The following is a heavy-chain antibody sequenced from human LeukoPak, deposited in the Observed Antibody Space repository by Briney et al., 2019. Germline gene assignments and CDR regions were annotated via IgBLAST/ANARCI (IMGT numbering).Heavy chain of an antibody. CDR3: ARVATYYYDSSGSNDAFDI. CDR2: IIPIFGTA. CDR1: GGTFSSYA. Sequence: SVKVSCKASGGTFSSYAISWVRQAPGQGLEWMGGIIPIFGTANYAQKFQGRVTITTGESTSTAYMELSSLRSEDTAVYYCARVATYYYDSSGSNDAFDIWGQGTMVTVSS. V-gene: IGHV1-69*05. D-gene: IGHD3-22*01. J-gene: IGHJ3*02.